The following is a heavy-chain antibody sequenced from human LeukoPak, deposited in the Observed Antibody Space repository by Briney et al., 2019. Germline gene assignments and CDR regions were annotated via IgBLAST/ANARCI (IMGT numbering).Heavy chain of an antibody. J-gene: IGHJ4*02. Sequence: SGGSLRLSCAASGFTFSSYGMHWVRQAPGKGLEWVAVISYDGSTVHYADSVEGRFTISRDNSKNTLYLQMNSLRAEDTAVYYCAREDYRGQTLTALDYWGQGALVTVSS. D-gene: IGHD4-4*01. CDR1: GFTFSSYG. CDR3: AREDYRGQTLTALDY. V-gene: IGHV3-30*03. CDR2: ISYDGSTV.